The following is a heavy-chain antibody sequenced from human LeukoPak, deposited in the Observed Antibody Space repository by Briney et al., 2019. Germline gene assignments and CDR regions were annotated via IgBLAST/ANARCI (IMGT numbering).Heavy chain of an antibody. V-gene: IGHV4-59*01. CDR3: ATYSSGWYNKGYYYYMDV. CDR1: GGSISSYY. J-gene: IGHJ6*03. Sequence: PPETLSLTCTVSGGSISSYYWSWIRQPPGKGLEWIGYIYYSGSTNYNPSLKSRVTISVDTSKNQFSLKLSSVTAADTAVYYCATYSSGWYNKGYYYYMDVWGKGTTVTVSS. D-gene: IGHD6-19*01. CDR2: IYYSGST.